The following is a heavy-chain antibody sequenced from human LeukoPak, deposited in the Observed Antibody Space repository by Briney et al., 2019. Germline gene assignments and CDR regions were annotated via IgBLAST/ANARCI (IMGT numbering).Heavy chain of an antibody. CDR2: ISGSGGST. CDR3: TKDRSGTVTTG. J-gene: IGHJ4*02. Sequence: GGSLRLSCAASGFTFSSYAMSSVRQAPGKGLEWVSAISGSGGSTYYADSVKGRFTISRDNSKNTLYLQMNSLRAEDTAVYYCTKDRSGTVTTGWGQGTLVTVSS. V-gene: IGHV3-23*01. CDR1: GFTFSSYA. D-gene: IGHD4-17*01.